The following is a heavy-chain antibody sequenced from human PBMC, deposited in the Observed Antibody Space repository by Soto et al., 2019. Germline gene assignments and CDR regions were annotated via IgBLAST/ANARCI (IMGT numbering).Heavy chain of an antibody. J-gene: IGHJ5*02. CDR2: IYHSGST. V-gene: IGHV4-30-4*01. CDR1: GGSISSGDYY. CDR3: AGTNYYDSSAWFDP. Sequence: PSETLSLTCTVSGGSISSGDYYWSWIRQPPGKGLEWIGYIYHSGSTYYNPSLKSRVTISVDTSKNQFSLKLSSVTAADTAVYYCAGTNYYDSSAWFDPWGQGTLVTVSS. D-gene: IGHD3-22*01.